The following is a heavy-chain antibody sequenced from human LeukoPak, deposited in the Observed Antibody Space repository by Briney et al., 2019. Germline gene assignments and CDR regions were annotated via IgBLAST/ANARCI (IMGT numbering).Heavy chain of an antibody. V-gene: IGHV3-66*01. D-gene: IGHD6-19*01. J-gene: IGHJ6*02. CDR3: ARVGAIAVADPYYYGMDV. CDR1: GFTVTSNY. Sequence: GGSLRLSCAASGFTVTSNYMSWVRQAPGKGLEWVSIIYSGGSTYYADSVKGRVTISRDNAKNSLYLQMNSLRAEDTAVYYCARVGAIAVADPYYYGMDVWGQGTTVTVSS. CDR2: IYSGGST.